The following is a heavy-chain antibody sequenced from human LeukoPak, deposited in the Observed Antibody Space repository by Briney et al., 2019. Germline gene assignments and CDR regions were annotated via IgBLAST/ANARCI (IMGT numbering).Heavy chain of an antibody. V-gene: IGHV3-23*01. Sequence: PGGSLRLSCAASGFTFSSYAMSWVRQAPGKWLEWVSTISGSGRGTFYADSVKGRFTISRDNSKSTVFLQMNSLRPEDSTLYYFAKQFLTAVNTWPNIGFGSWGQGTPVIVSA. CDR2: ISGSGRGT. CDR3: AKQFLTAVNTWPNIGFGS. D-gene: IGHD4-17*01. CDR1: GFTFSSYA. J-gene: IGHJ4*02.